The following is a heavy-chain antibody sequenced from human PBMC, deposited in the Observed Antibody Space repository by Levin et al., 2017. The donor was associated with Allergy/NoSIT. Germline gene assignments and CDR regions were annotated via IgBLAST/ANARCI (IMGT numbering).Heavy chain of an antibody. J-gene: IGHJ3*02. CDR2: IDWDDDK. CDR1: GFSLSTSGMC. D-gene: IGHD6-19*01. V-gene: IGHV2-70*13. Sequence: ASGPTLVKPTQTLTLTCTFSGFSLSTSGMCVSWFRQPPGKALEWLALIDWDDDKYYRTSLKTRPTISKDTSKDQVVLTMTNMDPVDTATYYCAREYSSGWYRIFDIWGQGTMVTVSS. CDR3: AREYSSGWYRIFDI.